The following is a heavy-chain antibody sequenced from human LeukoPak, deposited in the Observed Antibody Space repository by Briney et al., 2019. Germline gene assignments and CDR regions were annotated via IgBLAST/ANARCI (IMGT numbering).Heavy chain of an antibody. CDR1: GFTFSSYA. CDR3: AKTSIHDYGGNSY. CDR2: ISGSGGST. J-gene: IGHJ4*02. D-gene: IGHD4-17*01. Sequence: PGGSQRLSCAASGFTFSSYAMSWVRQAPGKGLEWVSAISGSGGSTYYADSVKGRFTISRDNSKNTLYLQMNSLRAEDTAVYYCAKTSIHDYGGNSYWGQGTLVTVSS. V-gene: IGHV3-23*01.